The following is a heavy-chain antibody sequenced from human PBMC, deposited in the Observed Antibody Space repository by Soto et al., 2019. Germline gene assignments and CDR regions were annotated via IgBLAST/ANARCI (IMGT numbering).Heavy chain of an antibody. D-gene: IGHD6-13*01. CDR3: ARGSSSWIYYYYYMDV. CDR2: MNPNSGNT. Sequence: ASVKVSCKASGYTFTIYDINWVRQATGQGLEWMGWMNPNSGNTGYAQKFQGRVTMTRNTSISTAYMELSSLRSEDTAVYYCARGSSSWIYYYYYMDVWGKGTTVTVSS. CDR1: GYTFTIYD. J-gene: IGHJ6*03. V-gene: IGHV1-8*01.